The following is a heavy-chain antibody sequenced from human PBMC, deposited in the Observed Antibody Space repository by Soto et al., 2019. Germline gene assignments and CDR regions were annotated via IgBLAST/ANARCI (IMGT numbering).Heavy chain of an antibody. CDR2: LFHGGNT. J-gene: IGHJ3*01. CDR3: ARARWYDAFDV. CDR1: GFFISSGNY. V-gene: IGHV4-38-2*01. Sequence: SETLSLTCAVSGFFISSGNYWGWIRKPPGKGLEWIGSLFHGGNTYYNPSLKSRVTISVDMSKNQFSLKLNSVTAADTAVYYCARARWYDAFDVWGQGTVVTVSS. D-gene: IGHD2-15*01.